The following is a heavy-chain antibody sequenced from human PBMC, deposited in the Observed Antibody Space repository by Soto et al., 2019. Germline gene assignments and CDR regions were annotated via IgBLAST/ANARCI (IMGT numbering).Heavy chain of an antibody. J-gene: IGHJ6*03. D-gene: IGHD3-16*02. CDR2: IIPILGIA. CDR3: ARDSGELSLYPSYYYYMDV. CDR1: GGTFSSYT. V-gene: IGHV1-69*08. Sequence: QVQLVQSGAEVKKPGSSVKVSCKASGGTFSSYTISWVRQAPGQGLEWMGRIIPILGIANYAQKFQGRVTITADKSTSTAYMELSSLRSEDTAVYYCARDSGELSLYPSYYYYMDVWGKGTTVTVSS.